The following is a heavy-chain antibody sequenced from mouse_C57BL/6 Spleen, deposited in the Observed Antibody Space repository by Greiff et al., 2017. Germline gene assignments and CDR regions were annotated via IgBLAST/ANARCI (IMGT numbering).Heavy chain of an antibody. CDR3: ARGRAYYSNLYYFDY. D-gene: IGHD2-5*01. J-gene: IGHJ2*01. CDR1: GYSFTGYY. V-gene: IGHV1-42*01. Sequence: EVQLQQSGPELVKPGASVKISCKASGYSFTGYYMNWVKQSPEKSLEWIGVINPSTGGTTYNQKFKAKATLTVDKSSSTAYMQLKSMTSQNSAVYYCARGRAYYSNLYYFDYWGQGTTLTVSS. CDR2: INPSTGGT.